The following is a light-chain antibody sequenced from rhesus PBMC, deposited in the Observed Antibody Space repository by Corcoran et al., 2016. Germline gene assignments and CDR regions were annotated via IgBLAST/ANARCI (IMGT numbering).Light chain of an antibody. CDR2: DAS. CDR3: QHYYSTPWT. V-gene: IGKV1-25*02. J-gene: IGKJ1*01. Sequence: DIQMTQSPSSLSASVGDRVTITCRASQGISNDLAWYQQKPGETPKLLLDDASSLQSGIPSGFRGSGSWTDFTLTISSLQPEDFATYYCQHYYSTPWTFGQGTKVAIK. CDR1: QGISND.